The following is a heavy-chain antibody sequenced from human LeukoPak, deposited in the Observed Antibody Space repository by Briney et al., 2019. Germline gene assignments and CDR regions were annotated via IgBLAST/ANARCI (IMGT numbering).Heavy chain of an antibody. CDR1: GYTFTGYY. D-gene: IGHD1-26*01. V-gene: IGHV1-2*02. CDR3: ARTSGSYPTPFDY. Sequence: ASVKVSCKASGYTFTGYYMHWVRQAPGQGLEWMGWINPNSGGTNYAQKFQGRVTMTRDTSISTAYMELSRLRSDDTAVYYCARTSGSYPTPFDYWGQGTLVTVSS. CDR2: INPNSGGT. J-gene: IGHJ4*02.